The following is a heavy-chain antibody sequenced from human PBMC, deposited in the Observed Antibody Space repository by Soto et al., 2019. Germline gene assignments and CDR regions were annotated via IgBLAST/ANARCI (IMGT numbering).Heavy chain of an antibody. CDR2: LHTDGST. Sequence: PGGSLRLSCAVSGFSVSSDYMSWVRQAPGKGLEWVSVLHTDGSTDYSDSVKGRFTISRDTSKNMLSLQMDSLRVEDTALYYCARVGDIVLVPGGRWGWFGPWGQGTLVTVSS. J-gene: IGHJ5*02. CDR1: GFSVSSDY. D-gene: IGHD2-2*01. V-gene: IGHV3-66*01. CDR3: ARVGDIVLVPGGRWGWFGP.